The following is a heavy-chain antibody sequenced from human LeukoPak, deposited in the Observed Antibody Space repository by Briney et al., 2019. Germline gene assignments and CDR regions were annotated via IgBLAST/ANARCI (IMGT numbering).Heavy chain of an antibody. Sequence: ASVKVSCKASGYTFTSYDINWVRQATGQGLEWMGWMNPNSGNTGYAQKFQGRVTMTRNTSISTAYMELSSLRSEDTAVYYCARVYGSGSYFMANWFDPWGQGTLVTVSS. CDR3: ARVYGSGSYFMANWFDP. J-gene: IGHJ5*02. CDR1: GYTFTSYD. V-gene: IGHV1-8*01. CDR2: MNPNSGNT. D-gene: IGHD3-10*01.